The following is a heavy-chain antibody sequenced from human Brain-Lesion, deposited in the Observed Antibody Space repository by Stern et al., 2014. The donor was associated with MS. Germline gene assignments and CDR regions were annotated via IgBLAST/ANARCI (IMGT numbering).Heavy chain of an antibody. Sequence: QLVQSGAEVKKPGESLKISCKGYGYRFTSNWIGWVRQMPGKGLEGMGIICPGDSDTRYSPSFQGQVTISADKSISTAYLQWSSLQASDTAMYYCARRGDSSSSGFDYWGQGTLVIVSS. J-gene: IGHJ4*02. CDR1: GYRFTSNW. V-gene: IGHV5-51*01. CDR2: ICPGDSDT. CDR3: ARRGDSSSSGFDY. D-gene: IGHD6-6*01.